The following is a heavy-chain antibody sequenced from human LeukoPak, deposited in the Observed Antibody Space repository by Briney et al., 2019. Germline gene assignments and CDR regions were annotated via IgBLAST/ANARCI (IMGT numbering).Heavy chain of an antibody. CDR1: GFTCGDYD. D-gene: IGHD3-22*01. V-gene: IGHV3-49*04. Sequence: PGGSLRLSCTASGFTCGDYDMSCARQAPGEGVEGVGFIRSKAYGGTTEYAAAVKGRFTISRDDSKSIAYLQMNSPKTEDTAVYYCTRDPTHGYDSSGVDYWGQGTLVTVSS. CDR2: IRSKAYGGTT. J-gene: IGHJ4*02. CDR3: TRDPTHGYDSSGVDY.